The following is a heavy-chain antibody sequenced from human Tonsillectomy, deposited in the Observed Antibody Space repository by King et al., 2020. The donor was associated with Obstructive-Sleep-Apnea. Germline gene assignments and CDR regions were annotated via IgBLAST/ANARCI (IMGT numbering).Heavy chain of an antibody. CDR3: AKATYGDYVSAFDY. J-gene: IGHJ4*02. CDR1: GFTFSIYA. V-gene: IGHV3-23*04. CDR2: VSGSGGST. Sequence: VQLVESGGGLVQPGGSLRLSCAASGFTFSIYAMNWVRQAPGKGLEWVSVVSGSGGSTYYADSVKGRFTISRDNSKNTLYLQMNSLRAEDTAIYYCAKATYGDYVSAFDYWGQGTLVTVSS. D-gene: IGHD4-17*01.